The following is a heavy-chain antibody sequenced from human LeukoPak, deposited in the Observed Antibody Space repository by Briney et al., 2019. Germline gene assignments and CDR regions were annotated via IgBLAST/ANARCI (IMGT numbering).Heavy chain of an antibody. CDR2: MNPNSGNT. CDR1: GYTFTSYD. V-gene: IGHV1-8*01. Sequence: ASVKVSCKGSGYTFTSYDINWVRQDTGQGLEWMGWMNPNSGNTGYAQKFQGRVTMTRNTSISTAYMELSSLRSEDTAVYYCARFPQGGVIRYFDWSQGHYGMDVWGQGTTVTVSS. D-gene: IGHD3-9*01. J-gene: IGHJ6*02. CDR3: ARFPQGGVIRYFDWSQGHYGMDV.